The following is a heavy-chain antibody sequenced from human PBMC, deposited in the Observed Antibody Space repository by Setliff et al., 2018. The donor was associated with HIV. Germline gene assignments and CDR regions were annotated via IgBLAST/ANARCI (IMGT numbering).Heavy chain of an antibody. Sequence: GASVKVSCKASGGSFSSYSISWVRQAPGQGLEWVGGIIPIFGTVNYAQRFQGRVTISADGSTSSAYMELNSLRSEDTAVYYCARARNKWGTFDYWGQGTRGTVS. CDR3: ARARNKWGTFDY. CDR1: GGSFSSYS. V-gene: IGHV1-69*13. J-gene: IGHJ4*01. D-gene: IGHD1-26*01. CDR2: IIPIFGTV.